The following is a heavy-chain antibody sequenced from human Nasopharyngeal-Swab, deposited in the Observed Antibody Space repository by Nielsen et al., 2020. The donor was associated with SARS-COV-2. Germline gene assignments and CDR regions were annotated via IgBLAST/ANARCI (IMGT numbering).Heavy chain of an antibody. CDR2: ISSSGSTI. D-gene: IGHD6-6*01. CDR1: GFTFRDYY. J-gene: IGHJ2*01. V-gene: IGHV3-11*01. CDR3: ARVNGQLALAVRYFDL. Sequence: GESLQISCAASGFTFRDYYMSWIRQAPGKGLEWVSYISSSGSTIHYADSVKGRFTISRDNAKNSLYLQMNSLRAEDTAVYYCARVNGQLALAVRYFDLWGRGTLVTVSS.